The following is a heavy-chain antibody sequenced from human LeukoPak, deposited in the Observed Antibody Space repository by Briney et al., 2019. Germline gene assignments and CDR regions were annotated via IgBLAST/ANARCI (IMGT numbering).Heavy chain of an antibody. CDR3: AKGDNYYGSGSSDY. CDR1: GFTFSSYG. D-gene: IGHD3-10*01. J-gene: IGHJ4*02. V-gene: IGHV3-23*01. CDR2: ISGSGGST. Sequence: GGSLRLSCAASGFTFSSYGMSWVRQAPGKGLEWVSAISGSGGSTYYADPVKGRFTISRDNSKNTLYLQMNSLRAEDTAIYHYAKGDNYYGSGSSDYWGQGTLVTVSS.